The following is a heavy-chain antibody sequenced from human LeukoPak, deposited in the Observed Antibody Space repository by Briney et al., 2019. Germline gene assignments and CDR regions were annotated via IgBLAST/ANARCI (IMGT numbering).Heavy chain of an antibody. J-gene: IGHJ4*02. D-gene: IGHD3-10*01. CDR1: GFTFSSYG. V-gene: IGHV3-30*03. Sequence: GRSLRLSCAASGFTFSSYGMHWVRQAPGKGLEWVAVISYDGSNKYYADSVKGRFTISRGNAKNSLYLQMNSLRAEDTAVYYCARGWFRLIDYWGQGTLVTVSS. CDR3: ARGWFRLIDY. CDR2: ISYDGSNK.